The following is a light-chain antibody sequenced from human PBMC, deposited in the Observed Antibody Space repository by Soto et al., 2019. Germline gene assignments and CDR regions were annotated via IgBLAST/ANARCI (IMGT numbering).Light chain of an antibody. V-gene: IGLV2-11*01. J-gene: IGLJ3*02. Sequence: QYALTQPRSVSGSPGQSVTISCTGTSSDVGGYNYVSWYQQHPGKAPKLMIYDVSKRPSGVPDRCSGSKSGNTASLTISGVQAEDEADYYCCSYAGSSWVFGGGTKLTVL. CDR1: SSDVGGYNY. CDR3: CSYAGSSWV. CDR2: DVS.